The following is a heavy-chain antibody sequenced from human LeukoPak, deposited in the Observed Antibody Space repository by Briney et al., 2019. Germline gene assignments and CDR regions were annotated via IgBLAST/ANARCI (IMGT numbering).Heavy chain of an antibody. D-gene: IGHD3-10*01. CDR2: IYDIGTT. CDR3: SKRHGSGPRGAFDI. Sequence: SETLSLTCSVSRVSLGHEFWAWIRQSPGKGLEWIGYIYDIGTTNYNPSLKSRVSIFVDTSTNQFFLNLTTITAPDTHIYYCSKRHGSGPRGAFDIWGQGTLVAVSS. J-gene: IGHJ3*02. CDR1: RVSLGHEF. V-gene: IGHV4-59*08.